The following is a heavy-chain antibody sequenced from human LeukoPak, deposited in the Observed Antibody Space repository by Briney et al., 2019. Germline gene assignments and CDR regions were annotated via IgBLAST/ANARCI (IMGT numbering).Heavy chain of an antibody. CDR3: ARDRPYHFDY. Sequence: GGSLRLSCAASGFTFSSYTMNWVRQAPGKGLEWVSSISSSSSYIYYADSLKGRFTISRDNSKNSLYLQMNSLRAEDTAVYYCARDRPYHFDYWGQGTLVTVSS. V-gene: IGHV3-21*01. J-gene: IGHJ4*02. CDR1: GFTFSSYT. CDR2: ISSSSSYI.